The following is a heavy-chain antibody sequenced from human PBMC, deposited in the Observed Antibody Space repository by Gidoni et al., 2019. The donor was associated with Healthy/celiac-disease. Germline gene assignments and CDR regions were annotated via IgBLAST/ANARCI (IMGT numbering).Heavy chain of an antibody. CDR3: ARGRRSSSPGYFDY. J-gene: IGHJ4*02. V-gene: IGHV4-59*01. CDR2: IYYSGST. Sequence: QVQLQESGPGLVKPSETLSLTCTVSGGSISSYYWSWIRQPPGKGLEWIGYIYYSGSTNYNPSLKSRVTISVDTSKNQFSLKLSSVTAADTAVYYCARGRRSSSPGYFDYWGQGTLVTVSS. CDR1: GGSISSYY. D-gene: IGHD6-6*01.